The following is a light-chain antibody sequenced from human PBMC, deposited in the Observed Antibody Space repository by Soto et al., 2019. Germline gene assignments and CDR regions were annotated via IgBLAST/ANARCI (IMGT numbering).Light chain of an antibody. CDR3: QESYSDLWGT. CDR2: GAS. V-gene: IGKV3-15*01. Sequence: EIVMTQSPATLSVSPGERATLSCRASQSVSSNLAWFQQKPGQAPRLLIYGASTRATGIPARFSGSGSGTEFTLTISSLQPEDFATYYCQESYSDLWGTCGQGTKVNIK. CDR1: QSVSSN. J-gene: IGKJ1*01.